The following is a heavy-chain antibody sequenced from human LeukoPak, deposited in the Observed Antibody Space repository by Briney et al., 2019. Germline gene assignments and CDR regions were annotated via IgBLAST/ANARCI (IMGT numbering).Heavy chain of an antibody. CDR1: GYTFTSYG. CDR2: ISAYNGNT. V-gene: IGHV1-18*01. CDR3: VRDRSGLLRGDY. J-gene: IGHJ4*02. Sequence: ASVKVSCKASGYTFTSYGISWVRQAPGQGLEWMGWISAYNGNTNYAQKLQGRVTMTTDTSTSTAYMELRSLRSDDTAVYYCVRDRSGLLRGDYWGQGTLVTVSS. D-gene: IGHD6-19*01.